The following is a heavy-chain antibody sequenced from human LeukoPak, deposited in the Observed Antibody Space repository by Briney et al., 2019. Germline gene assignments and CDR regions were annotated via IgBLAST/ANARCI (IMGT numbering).Heavy chain of an antibody. V-gene: IGHV1-2*02. CDR2: INPNSGGA. CDR3: ARRIQGWLQLASDY. Sequence: GASVKVSCKASEYTFTGYYIHWVRQAPGQGLEWMGWINPNSGGANYAQKFQGRVTMTRDTSISTAYMELSRLRSDDTAVYYCARRIQGWLQLASDYWGQGTLVTVSS. D-gene: IGHD5-24*01. J-gene: IGHJ4*02. CDR1: EYTFTGYY.